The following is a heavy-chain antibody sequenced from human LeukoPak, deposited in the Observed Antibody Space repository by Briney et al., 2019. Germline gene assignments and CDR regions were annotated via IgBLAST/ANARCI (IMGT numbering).Heavy chain of an antibody. CDR1: GGSFSGYY. CDR3: ARHAYSSSWYPYYFDY. J-gene: IGHJ4*02. Sequence: SETLSLTCAVYGGSFSGYYWSWIRQPPGKGLEWIGEINHSGSTNYNPSLKSRVTISVDTSKNQFSLKLSSVTAADTAVYYCARHAYSSSWYPYYFDYWGQGTLVTVSS. V-gene: IGHV4-34*01. CDR2: INHSGST. D-gene: IGHD6-13*01.